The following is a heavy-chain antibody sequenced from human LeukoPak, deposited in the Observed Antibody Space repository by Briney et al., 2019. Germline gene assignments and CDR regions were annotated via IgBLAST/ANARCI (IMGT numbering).Heavy chain of an antibody. J-gene: IGHJ4*02. CDR1: GFTFSGYV. Sequence: GGPLRLSCGASGFTFSGYVMDWVRQAPGKGLEWVSAISGSGGSTYYADSVKGRFTISRDNSKNTLYLQMNSLRAEDTAVYYCAKGNQAHLDYWGQGTLVTVSS. CDR3: AKGNQAHLDY. V-gene: IGHV3-23*01. CDR2: ISGSGGST.